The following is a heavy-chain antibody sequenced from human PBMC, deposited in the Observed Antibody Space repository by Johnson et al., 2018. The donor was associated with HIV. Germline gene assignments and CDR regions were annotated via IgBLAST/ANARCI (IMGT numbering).Heavy chain of an antibody. D-gene: IGHD5-12*01. CDR3: ARDRLLATIPLRKSWGDAFDI. V-gene: IGHV3-9*01. Sequence: VQLVESGGGVVRPGGSLRLSCAASGFTFDDYAMHWVRQAPGKGLEWVSGISWNSGSIGYADSVKGRFTISRDNAKNSLYLQMNSLRPEDTAVYYCARDRLLATIPLRKSWGDAFDILGQGTMVTVSS. CDR2: ISWNSGSI. CDR1: GFTFDDYA. J-gene: IGHJ3*02.